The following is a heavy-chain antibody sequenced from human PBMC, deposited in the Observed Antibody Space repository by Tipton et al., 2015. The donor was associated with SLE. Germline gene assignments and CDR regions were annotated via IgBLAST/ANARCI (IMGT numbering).Heavy chain of an antibody. CDR2: ISSSSSYI. D-gene: IGHD6-19*01. Sequence: SLRLSCAASGFTFSTYSMNWVRQAPGKGLEWVSSISSSSSYIYYADSVKGRFTISGDNAKNSLYLQMNSLRAEDTAVYYCARSSGWYRSFDSWGQGTLFTVSS. J-gene: IGHJ4*02. V-gene: IGHV3-21*01. CDR1: GFTFSTYS. CDR3: ARSSGWYRSFDS.